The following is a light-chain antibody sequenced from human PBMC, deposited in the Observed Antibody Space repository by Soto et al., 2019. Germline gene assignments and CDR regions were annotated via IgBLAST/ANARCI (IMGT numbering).Light chain of an antibody. CDR1: SSNIGSNT. J-gene: IGLJ2*01. Sequence: QSVLTQPPSASATPGQRVTISCSGGSSNIGSNTVNWYQQLPGTAPKLLIHSNNQRPSGVPDRFSGSKSGTSASLAISGLQSEDEDDYYCAAWDDSLNGVVFGGGTKVTVL. V-gene: IGLV1-44*01. CDR3: AAWDDSLNGVV. CDR2: SNN.